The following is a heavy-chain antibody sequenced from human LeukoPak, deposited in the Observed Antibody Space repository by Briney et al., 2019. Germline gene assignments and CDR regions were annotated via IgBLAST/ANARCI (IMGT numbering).Heavy chain of an antibody. Sequence: SETLSLTCTVSGGSISSYYWSWIRQPPGKGLEGIGYIYTSGSTNYNPSLKSRVTISVDTSKNQFSLKLSSVTAADTAVYYCARNDYSSAFDIWGQGTMVTVSS. CDR2: IYTSGST. CDR1: GGSISSYY. J-gene: IGHJ3*02. V-gene: IGHV4-4*09. D-gene: IGHD4-11*01. CDR3: ARNDYSSAFDI.